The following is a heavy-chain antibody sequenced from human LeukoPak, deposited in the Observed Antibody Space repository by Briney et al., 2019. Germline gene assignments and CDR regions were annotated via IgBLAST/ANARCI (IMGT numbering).Heavy chain of an antibody. D-gene: IGHD3-3*01. Sequence: PGGSLRLSCAASGFTFDDYGMSWVRQAPGKGLEWVSGINWNGGSTGYADSVKGRFTISRDNAKNSLYLQMSSLRAEDTAVYYCARDIQSDDFWRGTTFDSWGQGTLVTVSS. CDR1: GFTFDDYG. V-gene: IGHV3-20*04. CDR2: INWNGGST. J-gene: IGHJ4*02. CDR3: ARDIQSDDFWRGTTFDS.